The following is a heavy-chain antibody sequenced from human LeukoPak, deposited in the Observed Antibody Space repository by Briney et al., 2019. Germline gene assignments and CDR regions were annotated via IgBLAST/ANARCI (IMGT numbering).Heavy chain of an antibody. V-gene: IGHV4-39*01. J-gene: IGHJ4*02. D-gene: IGHD6-19*01. Sequence: SETLSLTCTVSGVSTTNGIYYWAWIRQPPGKGLEWIGSVLNVGSTYYNLSLRSRVTMSIDTSKNQFSLRLNSVTAADTAVYCCARHAEYNSGWHFYLDHWGQGILVTASS. CDR3: ARHAEYNSGWHFYLDH. CDR1: GVSTTNGIYY. CDR2: VLNVGST.